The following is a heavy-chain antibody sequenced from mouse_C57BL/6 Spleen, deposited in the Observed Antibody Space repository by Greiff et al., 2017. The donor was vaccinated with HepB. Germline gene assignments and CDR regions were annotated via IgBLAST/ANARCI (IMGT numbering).Heavy chain of an antibody. CDR3: ARGGYGNYMDY. V-gene: IGHV5-17*01. CDR1: GFTFSDYG. Sequence: EVQLVESGGGLVKPGGSLKLSCAASGFTFSDYGMHWVRQAPEKGLEWVAYISSGSSTIYYADTVKGRFTISRDNAKNTLFLQMTSLRSEDTAMYYCARGGYGNYMDYWGQGTTLTVSS. J-gene: IGHJ2*01. D-gene: IGHD2-1*01. CDR2: ISSGSSTI.